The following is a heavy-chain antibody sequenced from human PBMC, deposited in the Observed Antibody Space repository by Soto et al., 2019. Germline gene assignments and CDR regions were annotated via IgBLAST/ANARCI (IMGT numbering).Heavy chain of an antibody. D-gene: IGHD2-15*01. CDR3: GRLAEAATLHTDFDF. J-gene: IGHJ4*02. CDR2: IHSSGGT. CDR1: GASIKSSNYF. V-gene: IGHV4-39*02. Sequence: SETLSLTCTVSGASIKSSNYFWGWIRQPPGKGLEFVGSIHSSGGTYYNPSLKSRVTVSVDLSNIHFSLSLKSLTATDTAVYYCGRLAEAATLHTDFDFWGQGTLVTVSS.